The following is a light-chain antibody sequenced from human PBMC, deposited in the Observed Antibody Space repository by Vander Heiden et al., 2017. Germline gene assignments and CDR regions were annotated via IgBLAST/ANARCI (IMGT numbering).Light chain of an antibody. V-gene: IGLV1-40*01. Sequence: QSVLTQPPSVSGPPGQRVTISCTGSSSNIGAGYDVHWYQRLPGTAPKLLIYANNKRPSGVPDRFSGSKSGTSASLAITGLQAEDEADYYCQSYDSSLSGSVFGGGTKLTVL. CDR1: SSNIGAGYD. J-gene: IGLJ3*02. CDR3: QSYDSSLSGSV. CDR2: ANN.